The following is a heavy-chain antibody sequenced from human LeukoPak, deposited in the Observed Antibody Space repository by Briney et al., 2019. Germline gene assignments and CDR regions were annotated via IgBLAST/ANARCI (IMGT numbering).Heavy chain of an antibody. Sequence: MPSETLSLTCTVSGGSISSYYWSWIRQPPGKGLEWIGYIYYSGSTNYNPSLKSRVTISVDTSKNQFSLKLSSVTAADTAVYYCARHGVSYDSSGSGFDYWGQGALVTVSS. CDR1: GGSISSYY. CDR2: IYYSGST. J-gene: IGHJ4*02. D-gene: IGHD3-22*01. CDR3: ARHGVSYDSSGSGFDY. V-gene: IGHV4-59*08.